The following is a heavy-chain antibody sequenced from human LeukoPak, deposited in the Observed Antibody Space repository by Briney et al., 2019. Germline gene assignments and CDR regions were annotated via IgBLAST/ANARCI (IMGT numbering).Heavy chain of an antibody. CDR1: GYTFTSYY. J-gene: IGHJ4*02. CDR2: INPSGGDT. V-gene: IGHV1-46*01. Sequence: ASVKVSCKASGYTFTSYYMHWVRQAPGQGHEWMGIINPSGGDTSYAQKFQGRLTMTRDTSTNTVYMELTSLRSEDTAVYYCARGVMDNLRFDYWGQGTLVTVSS. D-gene: IGHD1-14*01. CDR3: ARGVMDNLRFDY.